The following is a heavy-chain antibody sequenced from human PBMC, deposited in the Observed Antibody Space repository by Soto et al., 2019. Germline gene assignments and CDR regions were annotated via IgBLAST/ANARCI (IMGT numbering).Heavy chain of an antibody. Sequence: QVQLQESGPGLVRPSETLSLTCTVSGASIRTSYWTWIRQPPGKGLEWIAYIYHSGTTNYNPSLQSRATISADTSKNQLSLKLNSVTAADTAVYYCARLPAVSGSLAWVDPWGQGTLVIVSS. V-gene: IGHV4-59*08. CDR2: IYHSGTT. D-gene: IGHD3-10*01. CDR1: GASIRTSY. CDR3: ARLPAVSGSLAWVDP. J-gene: IGHJ5*02.